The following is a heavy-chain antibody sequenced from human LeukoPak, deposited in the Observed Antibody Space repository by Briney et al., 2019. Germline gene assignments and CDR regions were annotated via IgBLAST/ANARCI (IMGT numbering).Heavy chain of an antibody. CDR1: GYSFTNYW. J-gene: IGHJ4*02. CDR2: IYPGDSGT. Sequence: GESLKISCKSSGYSFTNYWIGWVRQMPGKGLELMGIIYPGDSGTRYSPSFQGQVTISADKSITTAYLQWSSLKASDTAMYYCARRYSYGTSGFRHIDYWGQGTLVTVSS. D-gene: IGHD5-18*01. V-gene: IGHV5-51*01. CDR3: ARRYSYGTSGFRHIDY.